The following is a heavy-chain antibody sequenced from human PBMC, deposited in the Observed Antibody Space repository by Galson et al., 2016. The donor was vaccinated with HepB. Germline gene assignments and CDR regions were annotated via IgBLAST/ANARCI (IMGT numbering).Heavy chain of an antibody. J-gene: IGHJ6*03. CDR2: ISYDGSTY. CDR1: GFSFSKYA. CDR3: ARDFLTYCSSTSCQNYYYYYMDV. V-gene: IGHV3-30-3*01. D-gene: IGHD2-2*01. Sequence: SLRLSCAASGFSFSKYAMHWVRQAPGKGLEWVALISYDGSTYHYADSVKGRFTISRDNSKNTLFLQMNSLRAEETAVYYCARDFLTYCSSTSCQNYYYYYMDVWGKGTTVTVSS.